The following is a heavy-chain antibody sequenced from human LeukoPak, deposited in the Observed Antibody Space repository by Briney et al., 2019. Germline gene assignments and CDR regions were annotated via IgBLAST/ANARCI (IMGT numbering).Heavy chain of an antibody. V-gene: IGHV1-69*04. J-gene: IGHJ3*02. CDR2: IIPILGIA. CDR1: GGTFSSYA. CDR3: ASLPGGSITMIVVPGGAFDI. D-gene: IGHD3-22*01. Sequence: GSSVKVSCKASGGTFSSYAISWVRQAPGQGLEWMGRIIPILGIANYAQKFQGRVTITADKSTSTAYMELSSLRSEDTAVYYCASLPGGSITMIVVPGGAFDIWGQGTMVTVSS.